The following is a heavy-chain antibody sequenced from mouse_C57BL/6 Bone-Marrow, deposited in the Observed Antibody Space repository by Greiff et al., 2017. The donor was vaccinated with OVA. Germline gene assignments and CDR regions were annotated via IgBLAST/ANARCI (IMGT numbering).Heavy chain of an antibody. Sequence: QVQLQQPGAELVRPGTSVKLSCKASGYTFTSYWMHWVKQRPGQGLEWIGVIDPSDSYTNYNQKFKGKATLTVDTSSSTAYMQLSSLTSEDSAVYYCARGQLRLSYWGQGTTLTVSS. D-gene: IGHD3-2*02. V-gene: IGHV1-59*01. CDR1: GYTFTSYW. J-gene: IGHJ2*01. CDR3: ARGQLRLSY. CDR2: IDPSDSYT.